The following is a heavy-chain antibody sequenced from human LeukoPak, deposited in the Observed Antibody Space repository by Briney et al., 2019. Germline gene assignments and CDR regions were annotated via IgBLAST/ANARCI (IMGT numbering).Heavy chain of an antibody. CDR2: IRSKASGGTT. D-gene: IGHD4-17*01. CDR1: GFTFGDYA. J-gene: IGHJ4*02. Sequence: GGFLRLSCTASGFTFGDYAMSWVRQAPGKGLEWEGFIRSKASGGTTEYAASVKGRFTISRDDSKSIAYLQMNSLKTEDTAVYYCTRSLTTGLREGYYFDYWGQGTLVTVSS. CDR3: TRSLTTGLREGYYFDY. V-gene: IGHV3-49*04.